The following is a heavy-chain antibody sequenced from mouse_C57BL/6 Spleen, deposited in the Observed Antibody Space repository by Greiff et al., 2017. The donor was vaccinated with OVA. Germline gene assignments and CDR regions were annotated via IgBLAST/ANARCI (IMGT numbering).Heavy chain of an antibody. D-gene: IGHD2-5*01. Sequence: EVQLQEPGPELVKPGASVKLSCKASGYSFTGYYMNWVKQSPEQSLEWIGEINPSTGGTTYNQKFKAKATLTVDKSSSTAYLQLKSLTSEDSAVDYYSILGYSNPGFAYWGQGTLVTVSA. V-gene: IGHV1-42*01. CDR2: INPSTGGT. J-gene: IGHJ3*01. CDR1: GYSFTGYY. CDR3: SILGYSNPGFAY.